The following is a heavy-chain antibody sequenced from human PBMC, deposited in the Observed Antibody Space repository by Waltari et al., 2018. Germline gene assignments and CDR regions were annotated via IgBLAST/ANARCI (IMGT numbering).Heavy chain of an antibody. D-gene: IGHD3-22*01. CDR3: ARSYDDAFDI. CDR2: VNSDGSRT. J-gene: IGHJ3*02. Sequence: EVQLVESGGGLVQPGGSLRLSCAASGFTFSSYWIHWVRQAPGKGLGWVSRVNSDGSRTSYADSVKGRFTISRDNAKNTLYLQMNSLRAEDTAVYYCARSYDDAFDIWGQGTMVTVSS. V-gene: IGHV3-74*01. CDR1: GFTFSSYW.